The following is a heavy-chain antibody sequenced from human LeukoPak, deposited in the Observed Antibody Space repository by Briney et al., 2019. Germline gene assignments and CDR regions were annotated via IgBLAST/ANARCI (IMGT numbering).Heavy chain of an antibody. D-gene: IGHD5-18*01. V-gene: IGHV4-34*01. CDR2: INHSGST. CDR1: GGSFSGYH. Sequence: SETLSLTCAVYGGSFSGYHWSWIRQPPGKGLEWIGEINHSGSTNYNPSLKSRVTIPVDTSKNQFSLKLSSVTAADTAVYYCARVYSYGYDPYYYYYMDVWGKGTTVTVSS. CDR3: ARVYSYGYDPYYYYYMDV. J-gene: IGHJ6*03.